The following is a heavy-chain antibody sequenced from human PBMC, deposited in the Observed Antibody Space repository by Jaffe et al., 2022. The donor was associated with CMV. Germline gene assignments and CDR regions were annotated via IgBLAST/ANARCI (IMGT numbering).Heavy chain of an antibody. Sequence: QVQLVQSGAEVKKPGASVKVSCKASGYTFTSYAMHWVRQAPGQRLEWMGWINAGNGNTKYSQKFQGRVTITRDTSASTAYMELSSLRSEDTAVYYCARSVGYYDSSGYYTYYFDYWGQGTLVTVSS. V-gene: IGHV1-3*01. CDR3: ARSVGYYDSSGYYTYYFDY. D-gene: IGHD3-22*01. J-gene: IGHJ4*02. CDR2: INAGNGNT. CDR1: GYTFTSYA.